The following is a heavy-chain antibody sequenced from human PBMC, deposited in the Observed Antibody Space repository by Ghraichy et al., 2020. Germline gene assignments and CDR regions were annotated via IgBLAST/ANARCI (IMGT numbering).Heavy chain of an antibody. D-gene: IGHD3-10*01. CDR1: GFNLGVYT. J-gene: IGHJ4*02. Sequence: GGSLNISCATSGFNLGVYTMNWLRWAPNRGLEWVASISSDSVYIYYGASVRGRFTISRDNAVKSIYLQMNSLRVDDTAMYYCVRADGSGSFYYWGQGTLVTVSS. CDR3: VRADGSGSFYY. V-gene: IGHV3-21*01. CDR2: ISSDSVYI.